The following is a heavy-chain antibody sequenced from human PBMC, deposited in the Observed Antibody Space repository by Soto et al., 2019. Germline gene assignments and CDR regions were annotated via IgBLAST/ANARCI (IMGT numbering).Heavy chain of an antibody. J-gene: IGHJ4*02. D-gene: IGHD3-22*01. CDR1: GFTFSDYY. V-gene: IGHV3-72*01. Sequence: GSLRLSCAASGFTFSDYYINWVRQAPRKGLEWVGRTRNKANSYTTDYAAFVKGRFTISRDDSKNLIYLQMNSLKTEDTAVYYCARECSSSGDDYEYWSQGTLVTGSS. CDR2: TRNKANSYTT. CDR3: ARECSSSGDDYEY.